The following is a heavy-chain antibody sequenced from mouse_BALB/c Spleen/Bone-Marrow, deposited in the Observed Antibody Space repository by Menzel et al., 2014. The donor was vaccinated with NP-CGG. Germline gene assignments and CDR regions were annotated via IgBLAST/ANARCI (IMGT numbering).Heavy chain of an antibody. CDR3: ARRVYYDYYAMDY. CDR1: GYTFTNYN. CDR2: IDPYSGGS. J-gene: IGHJ4*01. D-gene: IGHD1-1*01. Sequence: EVQLQQSGPELVKPGASVKVSCKASGYTFTNYNMYWVKQSHGKSLEWIGYIDPYSGGSRYNQNFKGKATLTVDKSSSTAYMHLNSLTSEDPAVYYCARRVYYDYYAMDYWGQGTSVTVSS. V-gene: IGHV1S135*01.